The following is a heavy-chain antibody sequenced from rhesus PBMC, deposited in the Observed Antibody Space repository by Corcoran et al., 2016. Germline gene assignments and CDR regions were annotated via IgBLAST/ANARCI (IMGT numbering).Heavy chain of an antibody. CDR3: ARGTIYYFDY. CDR1: GGSSSSSY. D-gene: IGHD3-3*01. J-gene: IGHJ4*01. V-gene: IGHV4-169*01. Sequence: QLQLQESGPGLVKPSETLSVTCAVSGGSSSSSYWSWIRQAPGKGLEWFGYIYGSGSSTNYTPSLKSRVPLSVATAKNPFSLRLSSLTAADTAVYYCARGTIYYFDYWGQGVLVTVSS. CDR2: IYGSGSST.